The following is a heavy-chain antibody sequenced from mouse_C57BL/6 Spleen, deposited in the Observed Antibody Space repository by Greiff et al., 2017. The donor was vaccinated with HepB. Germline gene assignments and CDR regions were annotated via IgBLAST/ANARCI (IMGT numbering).Heavy chain of an antibody. D-gene: IGHD2-4*01. CDR1: GYTFTDYN. Sequence: EVKLQESGPELVKPGASVKIPCKASGYTFTDYNMDWVKQSHGKSLEWIGDINPNNGGTIYNQKFKGKATLTVDKSSSTAYMELRSLTSEDTAVYYCARGGYDYDPFYYAMDYWGQGTSVTVSS. J-gene: IGHJ4*01. CDR2: INPNNGGT. CDR3: ARGGYDYDPFYYAMDY. V-gene: IGHV1-18*01.